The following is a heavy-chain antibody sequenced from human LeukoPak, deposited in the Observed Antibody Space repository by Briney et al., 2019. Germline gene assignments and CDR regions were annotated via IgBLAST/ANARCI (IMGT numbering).Heavy chain of an antibody. D-gene: IGHD3-22*01. CDR3: ARCSPGDSSNFYAVLQY. J-gene: IGHJ4*02. V-gene: IGHV1-69*06. CDR2: IIPVFGTT. CDR1: GGTFSSYA. Sequence: SVKVSCKASGGTFSSYAVSWVRLTPGQGLEWLGGIIPVFGTTTYAQKFQAKVTMTADKSTNTAYLEISSLTSDDTAVYYCARCSPGDSSNFYAVLQYWGQGTRVTVST.